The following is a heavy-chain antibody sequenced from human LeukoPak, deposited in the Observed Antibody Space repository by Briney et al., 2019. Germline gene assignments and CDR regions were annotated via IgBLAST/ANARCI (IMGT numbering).Heavy chain of an antibody. CDR1: GFTFSSYW. J-gene: IGHJ6*03. V-gene: IGHV3-74*01. Sequence: GSLRLSCAASGFTFSSYWMHWVRQAPGKGLVWASRINTDGSSTSYADSVKGRFTISRDNAKNTLYLQMNSLRAEDTAVYYCARTPLRFLEWPFYYYKDVWGKGTTVTVSS. CDR2: INTDGSST. D-gene: IGHD3-3*01. CDR3: ARTPLRFLEWPFYYYKDV.